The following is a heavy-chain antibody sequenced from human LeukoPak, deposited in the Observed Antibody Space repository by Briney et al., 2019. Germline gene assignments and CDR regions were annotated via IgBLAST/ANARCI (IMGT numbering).Heavy chain of an antibody. CDR2: IKQDGGDK. J-gene: IGHJ6*02. D-gene: IGHD3-22*01. CDR1: GFTFSDYW. V-gene: IGHV3-7*03. Sequence: GGSLRLSCAASGFTFSDYWMSWARQAPGKGLEWVANIKQDGGDKNYLDSVKGRFAISRDNAKNSLYLQMNSLRADDTAVYYCASNLPLHYYYGSRGDYYYGIDVWGQGTTVTVSS. CDR3: ASNLPLHYYYGSRGDYYYGIDV.